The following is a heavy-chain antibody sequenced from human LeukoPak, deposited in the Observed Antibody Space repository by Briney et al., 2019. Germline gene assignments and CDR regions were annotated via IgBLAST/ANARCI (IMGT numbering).Heavy chain of an antibody. V-gene: IGHV3-11*01. J-gene: IGHJ4*02. Sequence: PGGSLRLSCAASGFTFSDYYMSWIRQAPGKGLEWVSYISSSGSTIYYADSVKGRFTISRDNAKNSLYLQMNSLRAEDTALYYCAKDIKAAMVNYFDYWGQGTLVTVSS. CDR2: ISSSGSTI. CDR3: AKDIKAAMVNYFDY. D-gene: IGHD5-18*01. CDR1: GFTFSDYY.